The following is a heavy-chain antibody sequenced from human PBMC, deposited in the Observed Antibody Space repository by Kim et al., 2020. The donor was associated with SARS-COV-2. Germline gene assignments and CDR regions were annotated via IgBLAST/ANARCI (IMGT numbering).Heavy chain of an antibody. D-gene: IGHD3-9*01. Sequence: GGSLRLSCAASGFTFSDYYMSWIRQAPGKGLEWVSYISSSSSYTNYADSVKGRFTISRDNAKNSLYLQMNSLRAEDTAVYYCARGVLRYFDWLPPGAFDIWGQGTMVTVSS. V-gene: IGHV3-11*05. J-gene: IGHJ3*02. CDR1: GFTFSDYY. CDR3: ARGVLRYFDWLPPGAFDI. CDR2: ISSSSSYT.